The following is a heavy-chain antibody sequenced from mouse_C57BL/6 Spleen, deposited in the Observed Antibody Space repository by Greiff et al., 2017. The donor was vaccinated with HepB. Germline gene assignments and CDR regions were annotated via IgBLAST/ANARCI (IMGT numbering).Heavy chain of an antibody. V-gene: IGHV1-50*01. J-gene: IGHJ1*03. CDR1: GYTFTSYW. D-gene: IGHD1-1*01. CDR2: IDPSDSYT. CDR3: ARSGGSSPWYFDV. Sequence: QVQLQQPGAELVKPGASVKLSCKASGYTFTSYWMQWVNQRPGQGLEWIGEIDPSDSYTNYNQKFKGKATLTVDTSSITAYMQLSSLTSEDSAVYYCARSGGSSPWYFDVWGTGTTVTVSS.